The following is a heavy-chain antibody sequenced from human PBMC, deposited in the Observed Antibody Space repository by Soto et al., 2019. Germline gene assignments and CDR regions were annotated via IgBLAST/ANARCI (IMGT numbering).Heavy chain of an antibody. CDR2: IYSGGST. D-gene: IGHD3-10*01. CDR1: GFTVSSNY. Sequence: PGGSLRLSCAASGFTVSSNYMSWVRQAPGKGLEWVSVIYSGGSTYYADSVKGRFTISRDNSKNTLYLQMNSLRAEDTAVYYCDRDRISGLPRRMVRGVYYYYMDVWGKGTTVTVSS. V-gene: IGHV3-66*01. CDR3: DRDRISGLPRRMVRGVYYYYMDV. J-gene: IGHJ6*03.